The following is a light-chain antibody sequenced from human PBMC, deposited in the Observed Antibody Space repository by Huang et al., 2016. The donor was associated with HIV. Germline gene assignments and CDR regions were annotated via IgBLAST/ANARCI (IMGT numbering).Light chain of an antibody. Sequence: DIQMTQSPFSLSASVGDRVTLTCRSSQGISDSLAWYQQKPGKAPNRLLYAASRLESGIPSRFSGGGSGTDYTLTISSLQPEDVAIYYCQQDYSTPWTFGQGTKVEIK. CDR3: QQDYSTPWT. CDR2: AAS. CDR1: QGISDS. J-gene: IGKJ1*01. V-gene: IGKV1-NL1*01.